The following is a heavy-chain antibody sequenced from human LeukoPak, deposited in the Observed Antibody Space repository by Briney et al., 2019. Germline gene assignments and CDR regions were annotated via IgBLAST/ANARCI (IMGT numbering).Heavy chain of an antibody. CDR1: GGTFSSYA. J-gene: IGHJ4*02. Sequence: SVKVSCKASGGTFSSYAISWVRQAPGQGLEWVGGIIPIFGTANYAQKFQDRVTITADESTSTAYMELSSLRSEDTAVFYCARPPLAYYYDSSGYYYFDYCGQGTLVTVSS. CDR3: ARPPLAYYYDSSGYYYFDY. V-gene: IGHV1-69*13. D-gene: IGHD3-22*01. CDR2: IIPIFGTA.